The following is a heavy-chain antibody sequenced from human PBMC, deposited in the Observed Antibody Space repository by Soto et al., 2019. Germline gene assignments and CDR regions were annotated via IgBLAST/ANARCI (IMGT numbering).Heavy chain of an antibody. CDR3: ARVITMVRGARDPFDY. CDR1: GFTFSSYA. Sequence: GGSLRLSCAASGFTFSSYAMHWVRQAPGKGLEWVAVISYDGSNKYYADSVKGRFTISRDNSKNTLYLQMNSLRAEDTAVYYCARVITMVRGARDPFDYWGKGTLVTVSS. CDR2: ISYDGSNK. V-gene: IGHV3-30-3*01. J-gene: IGHJ4*02. D-gene: IGHD3-10*01.